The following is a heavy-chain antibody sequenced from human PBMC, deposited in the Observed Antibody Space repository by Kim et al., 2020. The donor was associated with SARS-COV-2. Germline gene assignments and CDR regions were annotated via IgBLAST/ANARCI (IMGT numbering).Heavy chain of an antibody. CDR2: ISYDGSNK. Sequence: GGSLRLSCAASGFTFSSYGMHWVRQAPGKGLEWVAVISYDGSNKYYADSVKGRFTISRDNSKNTLYLQMNSLRAEDTAVYYCARWDYYGSGSYHWGQGTLVTVSS. D-gene: IGHD3-10*01. J-gene: IGHJ5*02. V-gene: IGHV3-33*05. CDR1: GFTFSSYG. CDR3: ARWDYYGSGSYH.